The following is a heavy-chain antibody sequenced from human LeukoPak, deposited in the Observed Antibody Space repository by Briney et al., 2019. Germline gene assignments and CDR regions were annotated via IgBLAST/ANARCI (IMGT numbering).Heavy chain of an antibody. J-gene: IGHJ3*02. D-gene: IGHD3-10*01. CDR1: GFTFSSNA. V-gene: IGHV3-23*01. CDR2: LSGGGDST. CDR3: AKDFSGRLGSVVGDAFDI. Sequence: PGGSLRLSCEASGFTFSSNAMSWVRQAPGKGLEWVSALSGGGDSTYYADSVKGRFTISRDNSKNTLYLQMNSLRAEDTAVYYCAKDFSGRLGSVVGDAFDIWGQGTMVTVSS.